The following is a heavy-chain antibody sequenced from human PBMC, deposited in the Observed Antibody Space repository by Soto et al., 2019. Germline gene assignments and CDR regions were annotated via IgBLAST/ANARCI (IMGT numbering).Heavy chain of an antibody. CDR2: ISGRGGST. D-gene: IGHD5-18*01. CDR3: AKGPRGYSYGVYMDV. CDR1: GFTFSSYA. Sequence: GGSLRLSCAASGFTFSSYAMSWVRQAPGKGLEWVSAISGRGGSTYYADSVKGRFTISRDNSKNTLYLQMNSLRAEDTAVYYCAKGPRGYSYGVYMDVWGKGTTVTVSS. V-gene: IGHV3-23*01. J-gene: IGHJ6*03.